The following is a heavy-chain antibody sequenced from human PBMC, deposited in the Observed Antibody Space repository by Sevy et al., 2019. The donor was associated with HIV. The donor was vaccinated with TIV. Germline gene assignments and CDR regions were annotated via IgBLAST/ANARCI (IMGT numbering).Heavy chain of an antibody. V-gene: IGHV3-33*01. CDR3: ARDLEFYDSGDYGPAFMPDY. D-gene: IGHD4-17*01. CDR2: IWFDGSNT. J-gene: IGHJ4*02. CDR1: GFTFGSYG. Sequence: GSLRLSCAASGFTFGSYGMHWVRQGPGKGLEWVAVIWFDGSNTYYADSVKGRFTISRDIAKNTLHLQMNSLRAEDTAVYYCARDLEFYDSGDYGPAFMPDYWGQGTLVTVSS.